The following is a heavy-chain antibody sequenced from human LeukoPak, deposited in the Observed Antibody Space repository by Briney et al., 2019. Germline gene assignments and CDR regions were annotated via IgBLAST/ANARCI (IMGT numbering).Heavy chain of an antibody. CDR3: AKAMVGSSSPFDY. CDR2: IRYDGSNK. V-gene: IGHV3-30*02. J-gene: IGHJ4*02. CDR1: GFTFSSYG. D-gene: IGHD6-6*01. Sequence: GGSLRLSCAASGFTFSSYGMHWVRQAPGKGLEWVAFIRYDGSNKYYADSVKGRFTISRDNSKNTLYLQMNSLRAEDTAVYYCAKAMVGSSSPFDYWGQGTLVTVSS.